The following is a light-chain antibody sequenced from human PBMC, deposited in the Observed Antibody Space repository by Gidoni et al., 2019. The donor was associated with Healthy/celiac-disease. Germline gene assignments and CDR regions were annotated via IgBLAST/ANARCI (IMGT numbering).Light chain of an antibody. J-gene: IGKJ3*01. CDR3: KQCNNYL. CDR1: QGISSA. Sequence: AIQLTQSPSYLSASVGDRVTITCRASQGISSAFAWYQQKPGKAPKLLTYDASRLESGVPSRCSGSGSGTEFTLTISSLQPEDFATYYCKQCNNYLFGPGTKVEIK. V-gene: IGKV1D-13*01. CDR2: DAS.